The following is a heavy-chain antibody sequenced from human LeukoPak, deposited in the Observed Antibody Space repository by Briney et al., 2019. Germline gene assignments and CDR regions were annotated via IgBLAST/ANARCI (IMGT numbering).Heavy chain of an antibody. CDR3: GGSRSFDY. V-gene: IGHV3-30*03. CDR1: GFTFSYYS. CDR2: ISYDGSNK. Sequence: PGGSLRLSCAASGFTFSYYSMNWVRQAPGKGLEWVAVISYDGSNKYYADSVKGRFTISRDNSKNTLYLQMNSLRAEDTAVYYCGGSRSFDYWGQGTLVTVSS. D-gene: IGHD2/OR15-2a*01. J-gene: IGHJ4*02.